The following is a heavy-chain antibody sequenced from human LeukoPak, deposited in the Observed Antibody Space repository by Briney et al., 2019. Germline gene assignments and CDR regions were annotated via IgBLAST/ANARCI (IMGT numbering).Heavy chain of an antibody. CDR2: TGST. CDR1: GGSISSGGYY. J-gene: IGHJ6*03. Sequence: SETLSLTCTVSGGSISSGGYYWSWIRQHPGKGLEWIGYTGSTNHNPSLKGRVTISVDTSKNQLSLKLSSVTAADTAVYFCARTDRLRGYNYMDVWGKGTMVTVSS. V-gene: IGHV4-61*08. D-gene: IGHD3-16*02. CDR3: ARTDRLRGYNYMDV.